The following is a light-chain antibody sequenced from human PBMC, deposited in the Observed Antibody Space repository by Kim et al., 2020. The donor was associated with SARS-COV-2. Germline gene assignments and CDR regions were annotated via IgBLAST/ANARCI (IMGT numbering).Light chain of an antibody. CDR1: PGPVTRNLY. J-gene: IGLJ7*01. V-gene: IGLV7-46*01. CDR3: LLWYTGTGV. Sequence: PGRTVTLTCGLSPGPVTRNLYPFWIQQKPGQGPNIPIYDTTNKHSWTPARFSGSLLGGKAALTLSGAQPEDEADYYCLLWYTGTGVFGGGTQLTVL. CDR2: DTT.